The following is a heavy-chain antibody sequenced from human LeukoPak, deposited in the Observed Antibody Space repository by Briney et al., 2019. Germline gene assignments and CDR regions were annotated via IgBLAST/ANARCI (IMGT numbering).Heavy chain of an antibody. CDR2: FDPEDGET. CDR1: GGTFSSYA. Sequence: ASVKVSCKASGGTFSSYAISWVRQAPGKGLEWMGGFDPEDGETIYAQKFQGRVTMTEDTSTDTAYMELSSLRSEDTAVYYCASTSPLHTIPFDYWGQGTLVTVSS. V-gene: IGHV1-24*01. J-gene: IGHJ4*02. D-gene: IGHD3-3*01. CDR3: ASTSPLHTIPFDY.